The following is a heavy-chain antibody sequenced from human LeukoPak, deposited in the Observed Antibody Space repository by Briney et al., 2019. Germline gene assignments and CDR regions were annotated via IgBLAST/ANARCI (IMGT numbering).Heavy chain of an antibody. J-gene: IGHJ3*02. V-gene: IGHV4-34*01. Sequence: SETLSLTCAVYGGSFSGYYWSWIRQPPGKGLEWIGEINHSGSTNYNPSLKSRVTISVDTSKNQFSLKLSSVTAADTAVYYCARHLLLSSWYVPDAFDIWGQGTMVTVSS. CDR2: INHSGST. CDR1: GGSFSGYY. CDR3: ARHLLLSSWYVPDAFDI. D-gene: IGHD6-13*01.